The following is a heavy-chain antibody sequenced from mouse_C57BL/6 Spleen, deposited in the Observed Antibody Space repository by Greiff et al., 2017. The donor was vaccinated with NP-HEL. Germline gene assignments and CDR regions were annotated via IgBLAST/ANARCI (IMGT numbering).Heavy chain of an antibody. CDR1: GYAFSSSW. D-gene: IGHD2-2*01. Sequence: QVQLQQSGPELVKPGASVKISCKASGYAFSSSWMNWVKQRPGKGLEWIGRIYPGDGDTNYNGKFKGKATLTADKSSSTAYLQLSSLTSEDSAVDFCARRNGYDGGFAYWGQGTLVTVSA. J-gene: IGHJ3*01. CDR2: IYPGDGDT. V-gene: IGHV1-82*01. CDR3: ARRNGYDGGFAY.